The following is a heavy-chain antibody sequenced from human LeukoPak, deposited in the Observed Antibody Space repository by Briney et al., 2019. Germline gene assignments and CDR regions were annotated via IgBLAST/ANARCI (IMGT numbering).Heavy chain of an antibody. J-gene: IGHJ4*02. D-gene: IGHD6-13*01. CDR3: AKDGFEGAAAGTALDY. V-gene: IGHV3-7*03. CDR2: IKQDGSEK. CDR1: GFTFSSYW. Sequence: PGGSLRLSCAASGFTFSSYWMSWVRQAPGKGLEWVANIKQDGSEKYYVDSVKGRFTISRDNAKNSLYLQMNSLRAEDTAVYYCAKDGFEGAAAGTALDYCGQGTLVTVSS.